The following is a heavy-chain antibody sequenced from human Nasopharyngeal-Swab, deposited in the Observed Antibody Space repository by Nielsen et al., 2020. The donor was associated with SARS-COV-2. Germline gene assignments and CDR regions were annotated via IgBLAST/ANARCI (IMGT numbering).Heavy chain of an antibody. J-gene: IGHJ4*02. D-gene: IGHD5-18*01. Sequence: SETLSLTCTVSGGYISSSHWCSWVRQSPGKSLEWIGEIFQSGTTKYNPSLQSRVTILIDKSKHQFSLNLKSVTAADTAVYYCGRVRGYSFGFYFVTWGQGMLVTVSS. CDR2: IFQSGTT. V-gene: IGHV4-4*02. CDR1: GGYISSSHW. CDR3: GRVRGYSFGFYFVT.